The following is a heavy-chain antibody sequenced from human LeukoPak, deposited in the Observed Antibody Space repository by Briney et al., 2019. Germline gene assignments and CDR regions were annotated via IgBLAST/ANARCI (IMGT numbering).Heavy chain of an antibody. CDR2: IGTSGGDI. Sequence: QPGGSLRLSCAASGFTFGSYVMIWVRQAPGKGLEWVSIIGTSGGDIHYADSVKGRFSISSDNSKNTLSLQMNSLRVDDTAVYYCARDPNWGSGYWGQGTLVTVSS. CDR1: GFTFGSYV. J-gene: IGHJ4*02. CDR3: ARDPNWGSGY. V-gene: IGHV3-23*01. D-gene: IGHD7-27*01.